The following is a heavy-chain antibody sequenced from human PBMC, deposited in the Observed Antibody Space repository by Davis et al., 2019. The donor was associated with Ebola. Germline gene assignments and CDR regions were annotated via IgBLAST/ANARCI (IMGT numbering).Heavy chain of an antibody. CDR1: GFTFTTYD. CDR3: AREGKIFGCDY. Sequence: GESLKISCAASGFTFTTYDMNWVRQAPGKGLVWVSRINSDGSSTSYADSVKGRFTISRDNAKNTLYLQMNSLRAEDTAVYYCAREGKIFGCDYWGQGVLVTVSS. CDR2: INSDGSST. D-gene: IGHD3-3*01. J-gene: IGHJ4*02. V-gene: IGHV3-74*01.